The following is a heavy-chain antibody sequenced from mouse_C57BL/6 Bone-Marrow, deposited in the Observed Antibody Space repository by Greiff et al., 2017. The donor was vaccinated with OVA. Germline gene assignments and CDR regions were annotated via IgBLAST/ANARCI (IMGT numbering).Heavy chain of an antibody. Sequence: EVQGVESGPGMVKPSQSLSLTCTVTGYSITSGYDWHRIRHFPGNKLEWMGYISYSGSTNYNPSLKSRISITHDTSKNHFFLKLNSVTTEDTATYYCARELRFYYFDYWGQGTTLTVSS. CDR1: GYSITSGYD. J-gene: IGHJ2*01. V-gene: IGHV3-1*01. CDR3: ARELRFYYFDY. CDR2: ISYSGST. D-gene: IGHD1-1*01.